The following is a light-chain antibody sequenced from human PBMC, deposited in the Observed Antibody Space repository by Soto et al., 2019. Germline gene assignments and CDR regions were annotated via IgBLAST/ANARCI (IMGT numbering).Light chain of an antibody. CDR3: QQYSTLPHT. J-gene: IGKJ2*01. CDR1: QSLLHTSGDNY. CDR2: LGS. V-gene: IGKV2-28*01. Sequence: DIVMTQSPLSLSVTPGEPASISCRSSQSLLHTSGDNYLNWYLQRPGQSPQLLIYLGSKRASGVSDRFSGSGSGTRFTLRISRVEPEDFVVYYCQQYSTLPHTFGQGTKVDIK.